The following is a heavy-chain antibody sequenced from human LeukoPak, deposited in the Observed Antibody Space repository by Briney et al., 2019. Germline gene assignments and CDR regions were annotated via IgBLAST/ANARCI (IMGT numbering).Heavy chain of an antibody. D-gene: IGHD2-15*01. Sequence: GESLKISCKGSGYIFSAYWIGWVRHMPGRGLEWMWIIYPSDSDINYNQSFQGHVTISADKSINTAYLQWSSLEASDSAKYYCARQAYCSGDSCFSFLDPFDIWGQGTMVTVSS. CDR1: GYIFSAYW. CDR2: IYPSDSDI. V-gene: IGHV5-51*01. CDR3: ARQAYCSGDSCFSFLDPFDI. J-gene: IGHJ3*02.